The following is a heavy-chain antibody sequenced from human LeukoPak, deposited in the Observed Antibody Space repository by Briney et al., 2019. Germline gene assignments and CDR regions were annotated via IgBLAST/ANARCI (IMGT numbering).Heavy chain of an antibody. CDR3: AKDPQYDFWSGYFAPFDY. CDR1: GFTFSSYA. Sequence: GGSLRLSCAASGFTFSSYAMSWVRQAPGKGLEWVSAISGSGGSTYYADSVKGRFNISRDNSKNTLYLQMNSLRAEDTAVYYCAKDPQYDFWSGYFAPFDYWGQGTLVTVSS. CDR2: ISGSGGST. V-gene: IGHV3-23*01. D-gene: IGHD3-3*01. J-gene: IGHJ4*02.